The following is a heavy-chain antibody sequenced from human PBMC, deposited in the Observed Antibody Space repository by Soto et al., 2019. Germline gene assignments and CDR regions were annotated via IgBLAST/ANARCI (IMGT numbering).Heavy chain of an antibody. CDR1: GGSISSGDYY. CDR2: IYYSGST. Sequence: QVQLQESGPGLVKPSQTLSLTCTVSGGSISSGDYYWSWIRQPPGKGLEWIGYIYYSGSTYYNPFXKRRVTLARDXXKXQXLPKLSSVTAEHPAVYYCAREPIAVVPAAMPGGLDVWCQGTTVTVSS. CDR3: AREPIAVVPAAMPGGLDV. D-gene: IGHD2-2*01. V-gene: IGHV4-30-4*01. J-gene: IGHJ6*02.